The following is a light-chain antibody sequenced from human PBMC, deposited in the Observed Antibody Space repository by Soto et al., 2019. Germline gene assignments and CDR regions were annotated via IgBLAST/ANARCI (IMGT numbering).Light chain of an antibody. CDR2: EVS. CDR3: SSYTSTSTPV. Sequence: QSALTQPASVSGSPGQSITISCTGTSSDVGAYNYVSWYQQNPGKAPQLMIYEVSNRPSGVSNRFSGSKSGNTASLTISGLQAEDEADYYCSSYTSTSTPVFGGGTKLTVL. V-gene: IGLV2-14*01. CDR1: SSDVGAYNY. J-gene: IGLJ3*02.